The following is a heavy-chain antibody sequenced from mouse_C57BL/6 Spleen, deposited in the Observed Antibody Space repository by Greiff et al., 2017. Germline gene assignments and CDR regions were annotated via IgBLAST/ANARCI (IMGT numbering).Heavy chain of an antibody. CDR3: ARDQGNSYFDY. D-gene: IGHD2-1*01. V-gene: IGHV5-4*01. Sequence: EVQLVDSGGGLVKPGGSLKLSCAASGFTFSSYAMSWVRQTPEKRLEWVATISDGGSYTYYPDNVKGRFTISRDNAKNNLYLQMSHLKSEDTAMYYCARDQGNSYFDYWGQGTTLTVSS. CDR1: GFTFSSYA. CDR2: ISDGGSYT. J-gene: IGHJ2*01.